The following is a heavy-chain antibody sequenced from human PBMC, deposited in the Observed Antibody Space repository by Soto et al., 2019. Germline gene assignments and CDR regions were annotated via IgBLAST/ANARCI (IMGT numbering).Heavy chain of an antibody. J-gene: IGHJ5*02. CDR2: IKVDSGYT. Sequence: QLQLVQSAAEVKKPGASVRVSCKASGYPFIKYGISWIRQAPEQGLEWMGWIKVDSGYTNYAQKFQGRVTMTTDTSSDTAFMELRSLRSDDTAVYYCATSYDSGFEPWGQGTLVSVSS. CDR3: ATSYDSGFEP. CDR1: GYPFIKYG. D-gene: IGHD5-12*01. V-gene: IGHV1-18*04.